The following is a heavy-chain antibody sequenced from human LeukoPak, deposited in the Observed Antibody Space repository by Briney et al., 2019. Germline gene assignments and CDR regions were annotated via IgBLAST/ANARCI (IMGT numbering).Heavy chain of an antibody. CDR3: ARDRGGYTYSHDY. Sequence: SETLSLTCAVYGGSFSGYYWSWIRQPPGKGLESIGEINQSGGTDYNPSLESRVTISMDKSKNQLSLKLNFVTAADTAVYYCARDRGGYTYSHDYWGQGTLVTVSS. D-gene: IGHD5-18*01. CDR2: INQSGGT. J-gene: IGHJ4*02. CDR1: GGSFSGYY. V-gene: IGHV4-34*01.